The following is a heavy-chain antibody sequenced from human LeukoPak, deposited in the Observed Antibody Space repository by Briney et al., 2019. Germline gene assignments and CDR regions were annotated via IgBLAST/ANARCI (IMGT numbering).Heavy chain of an antibody. Sequence: PSETLSLTCTVSGGSISTYNYYWGWIRQPPGKRLEWIGSIHYSGSTLYNPSLKSRVTTSVDTSKNLFSLKLDSVTAADTAVYYCARGQGSGSYLNYFDPWGQGTLVTVSS. V-gene: IGHV4-39*07. CDR2: IHYSGST. CDR1: GGSISTYNYY. CDR3: ARGQGSGSYLNYFDP. D-gene: IGHD3-10*01. J-gene: IGHJ5*02.